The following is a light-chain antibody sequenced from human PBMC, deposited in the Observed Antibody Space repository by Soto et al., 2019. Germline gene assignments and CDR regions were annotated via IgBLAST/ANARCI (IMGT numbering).Light chain of an antibody. CDR2: DAS. Sequence: DIHMTQSPSSVSASVGDTFTITCRASQGLKFLAWYQQKPGKAPNLLIYDASSLQSGVPSRFSGSGSGTQFTLTISSLQPDDFETYFCQQYNSYSITFGQGTRLEIK. CDR3: QQYNSYSIT. J-gene: IGKJ5*01. CDR1: QGLKF. V-gene: IGKV1-5*01.